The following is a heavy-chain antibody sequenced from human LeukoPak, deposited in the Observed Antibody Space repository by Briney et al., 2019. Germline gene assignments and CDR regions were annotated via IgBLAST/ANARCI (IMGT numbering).Heavy chain of an antibody. Sequence: GGSLRLSCAASGFTFSSYAMSWVRQAPGKGLEWVSAISGSGGSTYYADSVKGRFTISRDNSKNTLYLQMNSLRAEDTAVYYCAKDLGGSYYFMNAFDIWGQGTMVTVSS. CDR3: AKDLGGSYYFMNAFDI. J-gene: IGHJ3*02. D-gene: IGHD1-26*01. CDR1: GFTFSSYA. CDR2: ISGSGGST. V-gene: IGHV3-23*01.